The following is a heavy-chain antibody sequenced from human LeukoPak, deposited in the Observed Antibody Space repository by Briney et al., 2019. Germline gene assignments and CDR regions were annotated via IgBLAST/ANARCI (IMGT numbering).Heavy chain of an antibody. J-gene: IGHJ4*02. CDR1: GFTFSTYS. Sequence: GGSLRLSCAASGFTFSTYSMIWVRQAPGKGLEWVSSISRSSDTIHYADLVKGRFTVSRDNAKNSLFLQMNSLRAEDTAVYYCAKQLGYCSDGSCYFPYWGQGTLVTVSS. CDR3: AKQLGYCSDGSCYFPY. D-gene: IGHD2-15*01. V-gene: IGHV3-21*04. CDR2: ISRSSDTI.